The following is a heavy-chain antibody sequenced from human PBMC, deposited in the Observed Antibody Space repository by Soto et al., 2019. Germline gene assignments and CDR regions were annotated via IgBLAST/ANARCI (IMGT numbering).Heavy chain of an antibody. Sequence: QVQLVESGGGLVKPGGSLRLSCAASGFTFSDYYVNWIRQAPGKGLEWVSYISPRGTTIFYADSVKGRFTISRDNAKNSLYLEMTSLRAEDAAVYYCERGYFEAFDYGGQGTLVTVSS. V-gene: IGHV3-11*01. D-gene: IGHD3-9*01. CDR3: ERGYFEAFDY. CDR2: ISPRGTTI. J-gene: IGHJ4*02. CDR1: GFTFSDYY.